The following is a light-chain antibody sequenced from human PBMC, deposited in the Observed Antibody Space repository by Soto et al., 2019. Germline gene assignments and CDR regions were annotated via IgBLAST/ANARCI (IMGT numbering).Light chain of an antibody. CDR1: QNIEKW. CDR2: DAS. Sequence: DIQMTQSPSTLSASVGDRVTITCRASQNIEKWLAWHQQRPGKAPKLLIYDASSLESGVPSRFSGSGSGTEFTLTISSLQPDDFATYYCQQYDSYSPWTFGQGTKVEIK. V-gene: IGKV1-5*01. J-gene: IGKJ1*01. CDR3: QQYDSYSPWT.